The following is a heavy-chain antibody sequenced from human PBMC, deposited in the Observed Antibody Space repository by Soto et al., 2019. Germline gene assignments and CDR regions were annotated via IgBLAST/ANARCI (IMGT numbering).Heavy chain of an antibody. D-gene: IGHD2-2*01. J-gene: IGHJ4*02. V-gene: IGHV1-69*01. CDR3: ARDLPGLSTGSHVFDY. CDR2: IIPIFGTA. Sequence: QVQLVQSGAEVKKPGSSVKVSCTASGGTFSSYAISWVRQAPGQGLEWMGGIIPIFGTANYAQKFQGRVTITADESTSTAYMELSSLRSEDTAVYYCARDLPGLSTGSHVFDYWGQGTLVTVSS. CDR1: GGTFSSYA.